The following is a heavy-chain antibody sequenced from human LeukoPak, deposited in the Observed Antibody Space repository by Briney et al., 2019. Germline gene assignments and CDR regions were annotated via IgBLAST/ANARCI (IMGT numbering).Heavy chain of an antibody. Sequence: SETLSLTCTVSGGSISSSSYYWGCIRQPPGKGLEWIGSIYYSGSTYYNPSLKSRVTISVDTSENQFSLKLSSMIAADTAFYYCARHVAAGPGPHAFDIWGQGTIVTVSS. CDR2: IYYSGST. D-gene: IGHD6-13*01. V-gene: IGHV4-39*01. CDR1: GGSISSSSYY. CDR3: ARHVAAGPGPHAFDI. J-gene: IGHJ3*02.